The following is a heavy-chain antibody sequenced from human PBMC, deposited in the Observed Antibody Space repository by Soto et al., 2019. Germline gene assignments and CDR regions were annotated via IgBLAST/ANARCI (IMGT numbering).Heavy chain of an antibody. V-gene: IGHV1-3*01. J-gene: IGHJ5*02. Sequence: QVQLXXSGAEVKKPGAXXXVSCKASGXTFTSYAMHWVRQAPGQRLEWMGWINAGNGNTXYSQKFQGRXTITXXTXXXXXYMELSSRRSEDTAVYYCXRGSTQRFRVDPWGQGTLVTVSS. CDR2: INAGNGNT. CDR3: XRGSTQRFRVDP. CDR1: GXTFTSYA.